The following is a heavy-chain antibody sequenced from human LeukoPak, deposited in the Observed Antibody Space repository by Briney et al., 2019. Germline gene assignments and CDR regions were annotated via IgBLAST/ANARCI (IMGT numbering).Heavy chain of an antibody. D-gene: IGHD5-12*01. CDR3: AKGDSYGGYIGHDY. CDR1: GFTFNSYG. CDR2: ISYDGSNK. J-gene: IGHJ4*02. V-gene: IGHV3-30*18. Sequence: GGFLRLSCAASGFTFNSYGMHWVRQAPGKGLEWVAVISYDGSNKYYADSVKGRFTISRDNSKNTLYLQMDSLRTEDTAVYYCAKGDSYGGYIGHDYWGQGTLVTVST.